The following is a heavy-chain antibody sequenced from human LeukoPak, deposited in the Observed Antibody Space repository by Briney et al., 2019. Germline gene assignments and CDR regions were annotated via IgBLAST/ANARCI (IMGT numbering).Heavy chain of an antibody. CDR1: GGTFSSYA. CDR3: ARPGLRYGSGSYYNYYYYGMDV. J-gene: IGHJ6*02. V-gene: IGHV1-69*04. CDR2: IIPILGIA. Sequence: SVKVSCKASGGTFSSYAISWVRQAPGQGLEWMGRIIPILGIANYAQKFQGRVTITADKSTSTAYMELSSLRSEDTAVYYYARPGLRYGSGSYYNYYYYGMDVWGQGTTVTVSS. D-gene: IGHD3-10*01.